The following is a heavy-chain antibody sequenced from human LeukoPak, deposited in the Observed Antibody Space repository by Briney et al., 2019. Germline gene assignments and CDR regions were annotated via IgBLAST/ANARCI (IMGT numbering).Heavy chain of an antibody. Sequence: GASVKVSCKASGYTFTTYGLTWVRQAPGQGLQWMGWINPYNGHTNYAQKLQGRVSMTTDTSTRTASMELRSLRSDDTAVYYCARGELWFGELSAAGAFDYWGQGTLVTVSS. CDR2: INPYNGHT. V-gene: IGHV1-18*01. CDR3: ARGELWFGELSAAGAFDY. CDR1: GYTFTTYG. D-gene: IGHD3-10*01. J-gene: IGHJ4*02.